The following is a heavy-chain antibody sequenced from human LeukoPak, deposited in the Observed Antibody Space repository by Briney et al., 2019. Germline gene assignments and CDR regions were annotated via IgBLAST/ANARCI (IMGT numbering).Heavy chain of an antibody. V-gene: IGHV4-39*07. CDR2: IYSSGST. J-gene: IGHJ4*02. CDR1: GGSISSSSYY. D-gene: IGHD4-11*01. CDR3: ATLLTTEFDY. Sequence: SETLSLTCTVSGGSISSSSYYWGWIRQPPGKGLEWIGSIYSSGSTYYNPSLKSRVSISVDTSKNQFSLKLSSVTAADTAVYYCATLLTTEFDYWGQGTLVTVSS.